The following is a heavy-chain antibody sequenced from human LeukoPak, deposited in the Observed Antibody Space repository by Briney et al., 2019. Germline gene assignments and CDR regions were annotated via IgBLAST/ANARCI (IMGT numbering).Heavy chain of an antibody. CDR3: ARQLRFLEWLPPAYYYYYYMDV. J-gene: IGHJ6*03. D-gene: IGHD3-3*01. Sequence: ASVKVSCKASGYTFTSSDINWVRQATGQGLEWMGWMNPNSGNTGYAQKFQGRVTMTRNTSISTAYMELSSLRSEDTAVYYCARQLRFLEWLPPAYYYYYYMDVWGKGTTVTVSS. V-gene: IGHV1-8*01. CDR1: GYTFTSSD. CDR2: MNPNSGNT.